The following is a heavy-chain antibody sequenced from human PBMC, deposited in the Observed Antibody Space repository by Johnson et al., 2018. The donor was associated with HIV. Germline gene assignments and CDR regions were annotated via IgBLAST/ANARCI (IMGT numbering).Heavy chain of an antibody. Sequence: QVQLVESGGGLVKPGGSLRLSCAASGFTFSDYYMSWIRQAPGKGLEWVSYISESGTTIYYADSVKGRFTISRDNAKNSLSLQMNSLRAEDTAVYFCARVTKYYFDSSVDAFDIWGQGTVVTVSS. CDR2: ISESGTTI. J-gene: IGHJ3*02. CDR3: ARVTKYYFDSSVDAFDI. CDR1: GFTFSDYY. V-gene: IGHV3-11*04. D-gene: IGHD3-22*01.